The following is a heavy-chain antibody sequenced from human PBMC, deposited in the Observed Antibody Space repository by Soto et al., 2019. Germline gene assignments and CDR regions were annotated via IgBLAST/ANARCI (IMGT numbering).Heavy chain of an antibody. CDR3: GGAAALHYYMDV. D-gene: IGHD6-13*01. J-gene: IGHJ6*03. V-gene: IGHV3-11*01. CDR2: ISSSGSTI. Sequence: QVQLVESGGGLAKPGGSLRLSCAASGFTFSDYYMSWIRQAPGKGLEWVSYISSSGSTIYYADSVKGRFTISRDNAKNSLYLQMNSLRAEDTAVYYCGGAAALHYYMDVWGKGTTVTVSS. CDR1: GFTFSDYY.